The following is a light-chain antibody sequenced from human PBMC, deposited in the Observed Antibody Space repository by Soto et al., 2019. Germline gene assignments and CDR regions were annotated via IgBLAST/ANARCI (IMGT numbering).Light chain of an antibody. CDR3: QQRSNWPP. CDR1: QSVSSY. V-gene: IGKV3-11*01. Sequence: EIVLTQSPATLSLSPGERATLSCRASQSVSSYLAWYQQKPGQAPRLLIYDASNRATGIPARFSGSGSGTDFTLTISSLEPEDFAVYCCQQRSNWPPFGQGTKLEIK. J-gene: IGKJ2*01. CDR2: DAS.